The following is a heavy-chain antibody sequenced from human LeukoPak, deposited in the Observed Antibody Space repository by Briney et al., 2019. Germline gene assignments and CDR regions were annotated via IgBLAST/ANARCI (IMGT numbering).Heavy chain of an antibody. D-gene: IGHD3-16*02. J-gene: IGHJ4*02. V-gene: IGHV1-18*01. Sequence: EASVKVSCKASGYTFTSYGISWVRQAPGLGLEWMGWISAYNGNTNYAQKLQGRVTMTTDTSTSTAYMELRSLRSDDTAVYYCARASIMITFGGVIVGLYYFDYWGQGTLVTVSS. CDR3: ARASIMITFGGVIVGLYYFDY. CDR2: ISAYNGNT. CDR1: GYTFTSYG.